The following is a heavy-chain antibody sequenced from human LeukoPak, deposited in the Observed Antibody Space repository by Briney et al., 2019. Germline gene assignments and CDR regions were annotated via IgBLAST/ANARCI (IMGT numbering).Heavy chain of an antibody. CDR1: GFSFGDYA. CDR3: TRGSDYYDSSGYYSEYFQH. CDR2: IRSRAYGGTT. Sequence: HPGRSLRLSCTTSGFSFGDYAISWVRQAPGKGLECISFIRSRAYGGTTEYAASVIGRFILSRDDSSSIAYLQMNSLKTEDTAVYYCTRGSDYYDSSGYYSEYFQHWGQGSLVTVSS. J-gene: IGHJ1*01. V-gene: IGHV3-49*04. D-gene: IGHD3-22*01.